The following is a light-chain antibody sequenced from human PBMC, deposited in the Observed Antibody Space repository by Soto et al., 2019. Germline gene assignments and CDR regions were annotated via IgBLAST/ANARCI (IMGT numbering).Light chain of an antibody. CDR3: AAWDDSLSWV. CDR1: SSNIGSNT. V-gene: IGLV1-44*01. J-gene: IGLJ3*02. CDR2: SNN. Sequence: QTVVTQPPSASGTPGQRVTISCSGSSSNIGSNTVNWYQQLPGTAPKHLIFSNNQRPSGVPDRFSGSKSGTSASLAISGLQPEDDADYYCAAWDDSLSWVFGGGTKLTVL.